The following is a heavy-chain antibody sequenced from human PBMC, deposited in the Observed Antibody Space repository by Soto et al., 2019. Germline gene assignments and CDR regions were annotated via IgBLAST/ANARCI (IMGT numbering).Heavy chain of an antibody. J-gene: IGHJ6*02. D-gene: IGHD4-4*01. CDR1: GFTFSSYG. Sequence: GGSLRLSCAASGFTFSSYGMHWVRQAPGKGLEWVAVISYDGSNKYYADSVKGRFTISRDNSKNTLYLQMNSLRAEDTAVYYCATPTDYRYGMDVWGQGTTVTVSS. CDR3: ATPTDYRYGMDV. CDR2: ISYDGSNK. V-gene: IGHV3-30*03.